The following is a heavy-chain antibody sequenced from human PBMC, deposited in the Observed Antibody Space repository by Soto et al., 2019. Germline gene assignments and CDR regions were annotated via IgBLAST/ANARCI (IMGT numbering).Heavy chain of an antibody. V-gene: IGHV1-18*01. CDR2: RGAHSGHT. J-gene: IGHJ6*02. D-gene: IGHD3-9*01. Sequence: QFQLVQSGAEVKKPGASVRVSCKASGYNFTRFGITWVRQAPGQGLEWMGWRGAHSGHTRSAPKFQGRLTMTTDASMTTAYIDLRSLRSDDTALYYCGREGQRLAQEDYYQFNGMDVWGQGTTVIVSS. CDR1: GYNFTRFG. CDR3: GREGQRLAQEDYYQFNGMDV.